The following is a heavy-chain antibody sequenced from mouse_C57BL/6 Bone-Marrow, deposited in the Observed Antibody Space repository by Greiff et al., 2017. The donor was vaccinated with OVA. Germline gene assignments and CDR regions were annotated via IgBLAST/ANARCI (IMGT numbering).Heavy chain of an antibody. CDR2: INPNNGGT. J-gene: IGHJ2*01. V-gene: IGHV1-26*01. CDR3: ARSGGGNYEG. D-gene: IGHD2-1*01. CDR1: GYTFTDYY. Sequence: EVQLQQSGPELVKPGASVKISCKASGYTFTDYYMNWVKQSHGKSLEWIGDINPNNGGTSYNQKFKGKATLTVDKSSSTAYMELRSLTSEDSAVYYCARSGGGNYEGWGQGTTLTVSS.